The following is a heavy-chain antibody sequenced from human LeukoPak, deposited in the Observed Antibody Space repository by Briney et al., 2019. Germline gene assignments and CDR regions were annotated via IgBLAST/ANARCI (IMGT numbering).Heavy chain of an antibody. CDR2: IYTSGST. CDR3: ARGGLYCGDDCYIDS. V-gene: IGHV4-61*02. CDR1: GGSISSGSYY. Sequence: PSQTLSLTCTVSGGSISSGSYYWSWIRQPAGKGLEWIGRIYTSGSTNYNPSLKSRVTISVDTSKNQFSLNLSSVTAADTAIYYCARGGLYCGDDCYIDSWGQGTLVTVSS. D-gene: IGHD2-21*01. J-gene: IGHJ4*02.